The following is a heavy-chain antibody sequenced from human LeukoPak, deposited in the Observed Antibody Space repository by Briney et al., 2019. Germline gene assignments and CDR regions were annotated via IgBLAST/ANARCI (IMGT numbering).Heavy chain of an antibody. CDR1: GFTFSSYA. Sequence: GGSLRLPCAASGFTFSSYAMSWVPQPPGKGLEGVSAISGSGGSTYYADTVNGRFTVSRENSKNTLYLQMNSLRAEETAVYYCAKSPHWVVPATKEGTSYWGQGTLVTASS. D-gene: IGHD2-2*01. J-gene: IGHJ4*02. CDR2: ISGSGGST. CDR3: AKSPHWVVPATKEGTSY. V-gene: IGHV3-23*01.